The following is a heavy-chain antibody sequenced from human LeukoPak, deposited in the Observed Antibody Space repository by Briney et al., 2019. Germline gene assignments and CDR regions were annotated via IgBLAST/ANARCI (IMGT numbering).Heavy chain of an antibody. J-gene: IGHJ4*02. Sequence: SETLSLTCTVSGGSISSSTYYWGWIRQPPGKGLEWIATINYSGTTHYIPSLNSRVTISADTSNNQFSLKVKSVTAADTAVYYCASLGGGSTVTTYLNYWGQGTLVTVSS. V-gene: IGHV4-39*07. CDR3: ASLGGGSTVTTYLNY. CDR1: GGSISSSTYY. CDR2: INYSGTT. D-gene: IGHD4-17*01.